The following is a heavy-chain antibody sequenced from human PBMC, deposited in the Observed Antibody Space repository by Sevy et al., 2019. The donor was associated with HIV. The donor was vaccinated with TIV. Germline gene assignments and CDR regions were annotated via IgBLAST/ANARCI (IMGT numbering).Heavy chain of an antibody. V-gene: IGHV6-1*01. J-gene: IGHJ6*02. D-gene: IGHD1-20*01. CDR2: TYYRSKWYN. CDR1: GDSVSSNSVA. CDR3: ARDGLTYGGMDV. Sequence: KQSQTLSLTCAISGDSVSSNSVAWNWIRQSPSRGLEWLGRTYYRSKWYNDYAVSVKSRITINPDTSKNQVSLQLNSVTPEDTAIYYCARDGLTYGGMDVWGQGTTVTVSS.